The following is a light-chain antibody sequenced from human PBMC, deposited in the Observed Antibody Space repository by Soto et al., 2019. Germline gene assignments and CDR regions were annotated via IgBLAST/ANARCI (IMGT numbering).Light chain of an antibody. CDR3: CSYAGSSTPYV. J-gene: IGLJ1*01. Sequence: QSALTQPASVSGSPGQSITISCTGTSSEVGSYNLVSWYQQHPGKAPKFMIYEDDKRPSGVSNRFSGSKSGNTASLTISGLQAEDEADYYCCSYAGSSTPYVFGSGTKAPS. CDR1: SSEVGSYNL. CDR2: EDD. V-gene: IGLV2-23*01.